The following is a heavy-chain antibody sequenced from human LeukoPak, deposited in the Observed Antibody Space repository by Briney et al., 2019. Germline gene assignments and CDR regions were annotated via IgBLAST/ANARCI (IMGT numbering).Heavy chain of an antibody. J-gene: IGHJ4*02. D-gene: IGHD3-22*01. V-gene: IGHV3-21*01. CDR2: ISGSSYYI. CDR3: ARDEDRPHYYDSSGYDY. CDR1: GFTFSSYS. Sequence: PGGSLRLSCAASGFTFSSYSMNWVRQAPGKGLEWVSSISGSSYYIYYADSVKGRFIISRDNAKNSLYLQMNSLRAEDTAVYYCARDEDRPHYYDSSGYDYWGQGTLVTVSS.